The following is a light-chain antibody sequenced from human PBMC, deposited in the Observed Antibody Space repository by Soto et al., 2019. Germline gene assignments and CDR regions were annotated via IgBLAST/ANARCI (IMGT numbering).Light chain of an antibody. J-gene: IGKJ5*01. V-gene: IGKV3-20*01. CDR2: GAS. CDR1: QSVSIN. CDR3: QQYGNSPIT. Sequence: EIVMTQSPATLSVSPGERATLSCRASQSVSINLAWYQQKPGQAPRLLIDGASSRATGVPDRFSGTGSGTDFTLTISRLEPEDFAVFYCQQYGNSPITFGQGTRLEIK.